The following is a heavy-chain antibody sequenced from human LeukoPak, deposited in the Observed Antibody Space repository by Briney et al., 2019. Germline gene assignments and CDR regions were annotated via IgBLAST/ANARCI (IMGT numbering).Heavy chain of an antibody. D-gene: IGHD3-22*01. J-gene: IGHJ6*02. CDR2: INPNSGGT. V-gene: IGHV1-2*02. CDR3: ARTPYYGGMDV. Sequence: ASVKVSCKASGYTFTGYYMHWVRQAPGQGLEWMGWINPNSGGTNYAQKIQGRVTMTRDTSISTAYMELSRLRSDDTAVYYCARTPYYGGMDVWGQGTTVTVSS. CDR1: GYTFTGYY.